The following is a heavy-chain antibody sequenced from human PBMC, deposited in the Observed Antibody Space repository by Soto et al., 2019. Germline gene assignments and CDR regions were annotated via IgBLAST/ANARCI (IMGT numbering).Heavy chain of an antibody. CDR3: ASRSPAVDY. D-gene: IGHD2-2*01. Sequence: QVQLVESGGVVIQPGRSLRLTCAASGFSFSSFGMHWVRQAPGKGREWVAVIWHDGRNKYYADFVKGRFTISRDNSKNTLDLQMNSLRAEDTAIYYCASRSPAVDYWGQGTLVTVSS. CDR2: IWHDGRNK. CDR1: GFSFSSFG. V-gene: IGHV3-33*01. J-gene: IGHJ4*02.